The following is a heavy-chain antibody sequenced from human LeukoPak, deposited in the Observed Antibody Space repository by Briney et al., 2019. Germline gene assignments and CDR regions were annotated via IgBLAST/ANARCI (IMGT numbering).Heavy chain of an antibody. V-gene: IGHV4-30-2*01. CDR3: ARGFYGAGSHFDY. CDR2: IFHTGHT. D-gene: IGHD3-10*01. J-gene: IGHJ4*02. CDR1: GGSISSGDFP. Sequence: SKTLSLTCAVSGGSISSGDFPWSWIRQPPGKGLEWIGYIFHTGHTSYNPSLKSRVTISVDMSKNHLSLRLTSVTAADTAVYYCARGFYGAGSHFDYWGQGTLVTVSS.